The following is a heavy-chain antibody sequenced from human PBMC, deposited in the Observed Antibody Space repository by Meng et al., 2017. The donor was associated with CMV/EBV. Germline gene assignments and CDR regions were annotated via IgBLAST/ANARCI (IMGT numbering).Heavy chain of an antibody. Sequence: ESLKISCTVSGGSVSSGSYYWSWIRQPPGKGLEWIGYIYYSGSTNYNPSLKSRVTISVDTSKNQFSLKLSSVTAADTAVYYCARGLREFYYYYGMDVWGQGTTVTVSS. V-gene: IGHV4-61*01. CDR2: IYYSGST. CDR1: GGSVSSGSYY. D-gene: IGHD3-10*01. J-gene: IGHJ6*02. CDR3: ARGLREFYYYYGMDV.